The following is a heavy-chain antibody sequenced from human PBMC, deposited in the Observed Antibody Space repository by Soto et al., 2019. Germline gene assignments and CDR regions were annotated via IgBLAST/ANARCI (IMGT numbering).Heavy chain of an antibody. V-gene: IGHV3-48*03. CDR3: ARDYSSNWYYAMDV. Sequence: EVQLVETGGGLVQPGRSLRLSCAASGFTFDTYEMNWVRQAPGKGLEWVAYIGHSGSIKYYAASVKGRFIISRDNAKNSLYLQMNSVRPEDTALYYCARDYSSNWYYAMDVWGQGTTVTVSS. J-gene: IGHJ6*02. CDR2: IGHSGSIK. D-gene: IGHD6-13*01. CDR1: GFTFDTYE.